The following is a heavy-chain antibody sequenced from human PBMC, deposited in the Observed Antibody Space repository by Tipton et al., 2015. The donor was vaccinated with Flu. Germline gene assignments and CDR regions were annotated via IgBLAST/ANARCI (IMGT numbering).Heavy chain of an antibody. D-gene: IGHD2-15*01. Sequence: SLRLSCTASGFTFGDYAMSWVRQAPGKGLEWVGFIRSKAYGGTTEYAASVKGRFTISRDDSKSIAYLQMNSLKTEDTAVYYCRCYRTYYYYGMDVWGQGTTVTVSS. V-gene: IGHV3-49*04. CDR1: GFTFGDYA. CDR3: RCYRTYYYYGMDV. CDR2: IRSKAYGGTT. J-gene: IGHJ6*02.